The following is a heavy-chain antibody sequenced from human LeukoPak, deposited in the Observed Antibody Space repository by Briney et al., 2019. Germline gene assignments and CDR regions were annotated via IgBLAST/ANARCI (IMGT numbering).Heavy chain of an antibody. CDR3: ATGQGHGMDV. D-gene: IGHD1-14*01. J-gene: IGHJ6*02. CDR2: INNDGSST. V-gene: IGHV3-74*01. Sequence: AGGSLRLSCAASGFTFSSYWMHWVRHAPGKGLVWVSRINNDGSSTSYADSVKGRFTISRDNAKNTLYLQVNSLRAEDTAVYYCATGQGHGMDVWGQRTTVTVSS. CDR1: GFTFSSYW.